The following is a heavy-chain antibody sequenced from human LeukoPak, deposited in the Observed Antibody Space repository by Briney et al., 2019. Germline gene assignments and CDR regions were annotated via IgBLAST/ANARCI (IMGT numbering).Heavy chain of an antibody. CDR1: GGSISSSSYY. CDR3: ARGDMVRGVISAFDI. D-gene: IGHD3-10*01. CDR2: IYYSGST. J-gene: IGHJ3*02. V-gene: IGHV4-39*07. Sequence: SETLSLTCTVSGGSISSSSYYWGWIRQPPGKGLEWIGSIYYSGSTYYNPSLKSRVTISVDTSKNQFSLKLSSVTAADTAVYYCARGDMVRGVISAFDIWGQGTMVTVSS.